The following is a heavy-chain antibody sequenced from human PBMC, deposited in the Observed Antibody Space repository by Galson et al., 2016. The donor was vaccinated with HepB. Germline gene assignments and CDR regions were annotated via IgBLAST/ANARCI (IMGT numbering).Heavy chain of an antibody. Sequence: SLRLSCAASGFTFSSYSLHWVRQRPATGLQWVAFISYEGDVDSYADSVKGRFTISTDTSKNTLFLQMNSLRVDDTGVYYCAKTLPPSRTLDVFDFWGRGTLVTASS. CDR2: ISYEGDVD. J-gene: IGHJ3*01. CDR1: GFTFSSYS. V-gene: IGHV3-30*18. CDR3: AKTLPPSRTLDVFDF. D-gene: IGHD2/OR15-2a*01.